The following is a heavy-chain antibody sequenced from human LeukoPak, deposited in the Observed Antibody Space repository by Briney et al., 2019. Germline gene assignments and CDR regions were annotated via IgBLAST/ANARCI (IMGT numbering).Heavy chain of an antibody. J-gene: IGHJ4*02. CDR2: INPDGSTI. CDR1: GFTFSNYW. CDR3: ATAGNYRFDY. Sequence: GSLRLSCAASGFTFSNYWVHWVRQAPGKGLVWVSRINPDGSTINYADSVKGRFTISRDNAKNTLYLQMNSLRAEGTAVYYCATAGNYRFDYWGQGTLVTVSS. V-gene: IGHV3-74*01. D-gene: IGHD1-7*01.